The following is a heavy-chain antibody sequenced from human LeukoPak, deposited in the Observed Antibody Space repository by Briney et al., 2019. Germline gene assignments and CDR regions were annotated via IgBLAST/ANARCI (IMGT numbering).Heavy chain of an antibody. J-gene: IGHJ4*02. Sequence: PGGALRLSCAASGFTVSSNYMSWVRQAPGKGRYWVSVIYTDGSIYYADSVKGRFTISRDNSKNTLYLQMNSLRAEDTAVYYCARAPKGDYDDYEVDYWGQGTLVTVSS. CDR2: IYTDGSI. CDR3: ARAPKGDYDDYEVDY. D-gene: IGHD4-17*01. CDR1: GFTVSSNY. V-gene: IGHV3-66*01.